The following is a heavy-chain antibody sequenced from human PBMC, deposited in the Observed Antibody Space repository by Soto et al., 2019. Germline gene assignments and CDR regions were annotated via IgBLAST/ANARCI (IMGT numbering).Heavy chain of an antibody. Sequence: GESLKISCKGSGYSFTSYWISWVRQMPGKGLEWMGRIDPSDSYTNYSPSFEGHVTISADKSISTAYLQWSSLKASDTAMYYCASSIAARSNYYYGMDVWGQGTTVTVSS. CDR1: GYSFTSYW. CDR3: ASSIAARSNYYYGMDV. CDR2: IDPSDSYT. D-gene: IGHD6-6*01. J-gene: IGHJ6*02. V-gene: IGHV5-10-1*01.